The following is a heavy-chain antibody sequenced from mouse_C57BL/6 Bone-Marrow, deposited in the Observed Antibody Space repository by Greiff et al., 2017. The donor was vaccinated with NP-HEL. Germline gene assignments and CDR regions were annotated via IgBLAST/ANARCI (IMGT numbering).Heavy chain of an antibody. V-gene: IGHV1-61*01. CDR3: ARENYYGSSHWYFDV. J-gene: IGHJ1*03. D-gene: IGHD1-1*01. CDR2: IYPSDSET. Sequence: QVQLKQPGAELVRPGSSVKLSCKASGYTFTSYWMDWVKQRPGQGLEWIGNIYPSDSETHYNQKFKDKATLTVDKSSSTAYMQLSSLTSEDSAVDYCARENYYGSSHWYFDVWGTGTTVTVSS. CDR1: GYTFTSYW.